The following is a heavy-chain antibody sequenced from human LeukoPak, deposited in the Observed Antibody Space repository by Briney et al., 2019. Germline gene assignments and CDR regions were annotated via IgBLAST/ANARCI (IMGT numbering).Heavy chain of an antibody. J-gene: IGHJ5*02. CDR3: ARYGEYCSSTSCENWFDP. V-gene: IGHV4-31*03. CDR2: IYYSGST. Sequence: SQTLSLTCTVSGGSISSGGYYWSWIRQHPGKGLEWIGYIYYSGSTYYNPSLKSRVTISVDTSKNQFSLKLSSVTAADTAVYYCARYGEYCSSTSCENWFDPWGQGTLVTVSS. D-gene: IGHD2-2*01. CDR1: GGSISSGGYY.